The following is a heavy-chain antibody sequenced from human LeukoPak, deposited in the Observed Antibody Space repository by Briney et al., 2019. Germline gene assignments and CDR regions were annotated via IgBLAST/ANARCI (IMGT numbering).Heavy chain of an antibody. CDR2: ISAYNGNT. CDR3: ATTAPDIVVVPAANDAFDI. J-gene: IGHJ3*02. V-gene: IGHV1-18*01. D-gene: IGHD2-2*01. CDR1: GYTFTSYG. Sequence: ASVKVPCKASGYTFTSYGISWVRQAPGQGLEWMGWISAYNGNTNYAQKLQGRVTMTTDTSTSTAYMELRSLRSDDTAVYYCATTAPDIVVVPAANDAFDIWGQGTMVTVSS.